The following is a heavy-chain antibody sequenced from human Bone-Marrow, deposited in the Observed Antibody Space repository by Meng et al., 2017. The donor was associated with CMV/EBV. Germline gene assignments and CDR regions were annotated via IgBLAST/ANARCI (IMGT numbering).Heavy chain of an antibody. CDR3: ATIENTGQEVHFDY. Sequence: GESLKISCAASGLTFSNYAMIWVRQAPGKGLELVSSITDSGDWTHHADSVKGRFTASRDNSKNTLYLQMSGLRVEDTAVYYCATIENTGQEVHFDYWGQGTLVTVSS. J-gene: IGHJ4*02. V-gene: IGHV3-23*01. CDR2: ITDSGDWT. D-gene: IGHD5-24*01. CDR1: GLTFSNYA.